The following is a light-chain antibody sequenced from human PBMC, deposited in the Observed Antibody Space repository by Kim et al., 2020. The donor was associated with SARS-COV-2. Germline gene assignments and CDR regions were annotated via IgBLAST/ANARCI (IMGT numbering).Light chain of an antibody. J-gene: IGLJ2*01. Sequence: GQSITISCTGTSSDVGGYNYVSWYEQHPGKAPNLMIYDVNKRPSGVSNRFSGSKSGNTASLTISGLQAEDEADYYCSSYTSSSTLVFGGGTQLTVL. V-gene: IGLV2-14*04. CDR3: SSYTSSSTLV. CDR1: SSDVGGYNY. CDR2: DVN.